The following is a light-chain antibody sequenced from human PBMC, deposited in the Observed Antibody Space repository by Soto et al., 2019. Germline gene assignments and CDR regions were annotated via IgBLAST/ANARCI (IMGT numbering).Light chain of an antibody. Sequence: EIVLTQSPGTLSLSPGERATLSCRASQSVSSGYLAWYQQKPGQAPRLLIYGASSRATGIPDRFSGSGSGTDFTLTISRLEPEDVAVYYCQQYGSSPVTFGQGTKLEIK. J-gene: IGKJ2*01. V-gene: IGKV3-20*01. CDR2: GAS. CDR1: QSVSSGY. CDR3: QQYGSSPVT.